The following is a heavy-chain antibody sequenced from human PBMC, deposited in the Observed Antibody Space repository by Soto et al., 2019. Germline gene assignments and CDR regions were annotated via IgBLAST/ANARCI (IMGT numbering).Heavy chain of an antibody. D-gene: IGHD5-12*01. Sequence: EVPLVESGGGLVQPGGSLRLSCAASGFTVSSNYMSWVRQAPGKGLEWVSVIYSGGSTYYADSVKGRFTISRDNSKNTLYLQMNSLRDEDTAVYYCAREDGYRGGDAFDIWGQGTMVTVSS. J-gene: IGHJ3*02. CDR3: AREDGYRGGDAFDI. V-gene: IGHV3-66*01. CDR2: IYSGGST. CDR1: GFTVSSNY.